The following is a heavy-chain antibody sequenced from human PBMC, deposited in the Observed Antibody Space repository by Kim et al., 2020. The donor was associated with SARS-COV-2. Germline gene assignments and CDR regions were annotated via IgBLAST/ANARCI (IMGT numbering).Heavy chain of an antibody. D-gene: IGHD2-2*02. Sequence: QKFQGRVTITADKSTSTAYMELSSLRSEDTAVYYCARDIYRPYYYYYMDVWGKGTTVTVSS. J-gene: IGHJ6*03. CDR3: ARDIYRPYYYYYMDV. V-gene: IGHV1-69*04.